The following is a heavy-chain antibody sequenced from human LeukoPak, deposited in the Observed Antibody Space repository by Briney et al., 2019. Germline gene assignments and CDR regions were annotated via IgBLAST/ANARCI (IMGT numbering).Heavy chain of an antibody. CDR2: SSYTGIT. J-gene: IGHJ6*03. CDR3: ARGAIWFDWLGGYHMDV. V-gene: IGHV4-39*07. CDR1: GGSISSSIYY. Sequence: PSETLSLTCIVSGGSISSSIYYWGWIRQPPGKGLEWIGSSSYTGITYYNPSLKSRVTISVDTSNNQFSLKLSSVTAADTAVYYCARGAIWFDWLGGYHMDVWGKGTTVTVSS. D-gene: IGHD3-9*01.